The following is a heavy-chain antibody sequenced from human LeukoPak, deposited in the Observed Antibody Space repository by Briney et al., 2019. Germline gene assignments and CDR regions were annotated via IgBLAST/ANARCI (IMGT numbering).Heavy chain of an antibody. CDR1: GASISSGSNY. CDR2: IYSSGST. CDR3: ARRVVVVTATPSYMDV. D-gene: IGHD2-21*02. V-gene: IGHV4-39*07. J-gene: IGHJ6*03. Sequence: SETLSLTCSVSGASISSGSNYWGWIRQPPGKTLEWIGSIYSSGSTYYSPSLKSRVIIIIDTPKNHFSLTLSSVTAADTAVYYCARRVVVVTATPSYMDVWGKGTTVTISS.